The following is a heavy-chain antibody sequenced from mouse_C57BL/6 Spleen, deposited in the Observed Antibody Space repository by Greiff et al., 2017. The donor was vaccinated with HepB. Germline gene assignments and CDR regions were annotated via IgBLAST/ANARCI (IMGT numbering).Heavy chain of an antibody. V-gene: IGHV1-50*01. D-gene: IGHD2-5*01. J-gene: IGHJ2*01. CDR2: IDPSDSYT. Sequence: QVQLQQPGAELVKPGASVKLSCKASGYTFTSYWMQWVKQRPGQGLEWIGEIDPSDSYTNYNQKFKGKATLTVDTSSSTAYMQLSSLTSEDSAVYYCARAYYSNSLDYWGQGTTRTVSS. CDR1: GYTFTSYW. CDR3: ARAYYSNSLDY.